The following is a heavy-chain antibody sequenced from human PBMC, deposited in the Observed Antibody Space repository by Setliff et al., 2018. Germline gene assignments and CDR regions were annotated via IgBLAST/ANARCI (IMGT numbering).Heavy chain of an antibody. V-gene: IGHV3-73*01. CDR3: AAAPAGSDVFDM. J-gene: IGHJ3*02. D-gene: IGHD6-13*01. CDR2: IRSKSESYAT. CDR1: GFTFSGSA. Sequence: PGGSLRLSCAASGFTFSGSAMYWVRQASGKGLEWVGRIRSKSESYATIYAASVRGRFTISRDDSKNTAYLQMNSLKTEDTAVYYCAAAPAGSDVFDMWGQGTMVTVSS.